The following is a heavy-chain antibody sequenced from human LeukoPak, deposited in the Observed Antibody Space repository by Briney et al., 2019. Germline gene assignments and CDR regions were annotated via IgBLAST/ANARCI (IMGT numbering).Heavy chain of an antibody. CDR3: ARQSPYYESSGYYPQLMDV. CDR1: GGSISTSSYY. V-gene: IGHV4-39*01. Sequence: SETLSLTCIVFGGSISTSSYYWGWIRQAPGKGLEWIGTIYYSGTTYYNPSLKSRVTISVDTSENQFSLKLRSVTAADTAVYYCARQSPYYESSGYYPQLMDVWGKGTTVTISS. CDR2: IYYSGTT. J-gene: IGHJ6*03. D-gene: IGHD3-22*01.